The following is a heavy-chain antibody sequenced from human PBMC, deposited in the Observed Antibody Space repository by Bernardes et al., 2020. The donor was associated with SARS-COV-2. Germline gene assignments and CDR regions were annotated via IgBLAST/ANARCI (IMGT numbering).Heavy chain of an antibody. V-gene: IGHV1-2*02. CDR2: INPNSGFT. Sequence: ASVKVSCMGSGYTFSGYYIHWVRQAPGQGLEWMGWINPNSGFTKYAQKFQGRVTMTSDTSTRTAYMDLIRLTSDDTAVYFCARDPSTGRDPKDYTYYFDYWGQGTQVNVSS. CDR3: ARDPSTGRDPKDYTYYFDY. J-gene: IGHJ4*02. D-gene: IGHD3-3*01. CDR1: GYTFSGYY.